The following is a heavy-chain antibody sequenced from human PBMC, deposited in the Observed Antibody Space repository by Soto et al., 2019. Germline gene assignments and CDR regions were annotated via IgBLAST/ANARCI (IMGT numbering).Heavy chain of an antibody. V-gene: IGHV1-18*01. CDR2: ISAYNGNT. J-gene: IGHJ5*02. CDR1: GYIFSSYG. Sequence: GASVKVSCKASGYIFSSYGISWVRQAPGRGLEWMGWISAYNGNTNYAQKLQGRVTMTTDTSTSTAYMELRSLRSDDTAVYYCARERIRFGELSTVWFDPWGQGTQVTVSS. D-gene: IGHD3-10*01. CDR3: ARERIRFGELSTVWFDP.